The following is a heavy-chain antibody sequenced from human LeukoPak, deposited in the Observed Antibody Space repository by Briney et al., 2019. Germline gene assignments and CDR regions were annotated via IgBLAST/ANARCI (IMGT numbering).Heavy chain of an antibody. Sequence: SQTLSLTCTVSGGSISSGGYCWSWIRQHPGKGLEWIGYIYYSGSTYYNPSLKSRVTISVDTSKNQFSLKLSSVTAADTAVYYCARAVVVVAATPYFQHWGQGTLVTVSS. D-gene: IGHD2-15*01. J-gene: IGHJ1*01. CDR1: GGSISSGGYC. CDR3: ARAVVVVAATPYFQH. V-gene: IGHV4-31*03. CDR2: IYYSGST.